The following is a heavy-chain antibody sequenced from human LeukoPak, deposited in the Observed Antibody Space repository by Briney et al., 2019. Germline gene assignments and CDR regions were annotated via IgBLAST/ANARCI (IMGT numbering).Heavy chain of an antibody. V-gene: IGHV3-48*04. J-gene: IGHJ4*02. CDR3: ARDSGDLDFDY. D-gene: IGHD7-27*01. CDR1: GFTFSSYS. Sequence: GGSLRLSCAASGFTFSSYSMNWVRQAPGKGLEWVSYISSSSSTIYYADSVKGRFTISRDNAKNSLYLQMNSLRAEDTAVYYCARDSGDLDFDYWGQGTLVTVSS. CDR2: ISSSSSTI.